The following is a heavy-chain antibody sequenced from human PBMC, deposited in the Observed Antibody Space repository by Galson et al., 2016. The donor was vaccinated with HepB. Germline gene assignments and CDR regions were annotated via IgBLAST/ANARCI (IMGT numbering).Heavy chain of an antibody. CDR2: VNPGGST. CDR1: GGSFSGFY. V-gene: IGHV4-34*01. J-gene: IGHJ4*02. D-gene: IGHD2-2*02. CDR3: ARWPLGYCPSADCYTNDY. Sequence: SETLSLTCAVYGGSFSGFYWSWIRQSPGEGLQWIGEVNPGGSTHYNPSLKSRVTISADTSKNHFSLKLSAVTAADTAVYYCARWPLGYCPSADCYTNDYWGQGILVTVSS.